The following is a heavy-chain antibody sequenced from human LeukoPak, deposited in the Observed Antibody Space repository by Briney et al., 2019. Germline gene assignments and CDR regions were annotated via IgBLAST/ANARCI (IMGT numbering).Heavy chain of an antibody. Sequence: SETLSLTCTVSGGSISSSSYYWDWIRQPPGKGLEWIGNLYDSGRTHYNPSLKSRVTISVDTSKNQFSLKLSSVTAADTAVYYCARGLGIFWFDYWGEGTLVTVSS. CDR3: ARGLGIFWFDY. D-gene: IGHD3-9*01. J-gene: IGHJ4*02. CDR2: LYDSGRT. V-gene: IGHV4-39*07. CDR1: GGSISSSSYY.